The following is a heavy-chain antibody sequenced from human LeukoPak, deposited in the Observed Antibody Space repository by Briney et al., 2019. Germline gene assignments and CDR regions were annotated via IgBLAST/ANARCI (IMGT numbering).Heavy chain of an antibody. J-gene: IGHJ6*01. V-gene: IGHV3-7*01. Sequence: GGSLRLSCAASGFTFSSNWLRWVRKAPGKGLECKAKIKQDGRKNYHGDSVKGGFTFSRDNAKNSLYLQMNGLRAEDTAVYYCARGSGAVAGIDYYYGMDGWGQGTTVTVSA. D-gene: IGHD6-19*01. CDR2: IKQDGRKN. CDR1: GFTFSSNW. CDR3: ARGSGAVAGIDYYYGMDG.